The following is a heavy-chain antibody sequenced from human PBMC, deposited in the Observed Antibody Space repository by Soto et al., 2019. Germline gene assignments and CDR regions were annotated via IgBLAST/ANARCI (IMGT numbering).Heavy chain of an antibody. CDR1: GYSFTSYG. Sequence: QVALVQSGAEVKKPGASVKVSCKASGYSFTSYGISWARQAPGQGLEWMGWISTYNGNTNYEQKFQGRVTMTTDTSTSTAYMELRSLRSDDTAVYFCATFGDFLKYFDFWGQGTLVTVSS. CDR3: ATFGDFLKYFDF. J-gene: IGHJ4*02. CDR2: ISTYNGNT. D-gene: IGHD4-17*01. V-gene: IGHV1-18*01.